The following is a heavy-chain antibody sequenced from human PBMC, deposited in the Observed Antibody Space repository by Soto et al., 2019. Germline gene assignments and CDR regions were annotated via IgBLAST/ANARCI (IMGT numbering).Heavy chain of an antibody. D-gene: IGHD3-10*01. Sequence: QVQLQESGPGLVKPSQTLSLTCTVSGGSISSGGYYWSWIRQHPGKGLEWIGYIYYSGSTYYNPSPKRRXTXSXXTSKHQFSLKLSSVTAADPAVYYCARVFGFGGMDVWGHGTTVTVSS. CDR3: ARVFGFGGMDV. CDR2: IYYSGST. CDR1: GGSISSGGYY. J-gene: IGHJ6*02. V-gene: IGHV4-31*03.